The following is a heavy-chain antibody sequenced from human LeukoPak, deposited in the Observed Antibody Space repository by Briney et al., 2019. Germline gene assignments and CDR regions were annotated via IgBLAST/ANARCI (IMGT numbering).Heavy chain of an antibody. CDR3: ARLSGYSSSSIDY. Sequence: SETLSLTCTVSGGPISSSSYYWGWIRQPPGKGLEWIGSIYYSGSTYYNPSLKSRVTISVDTSKNQFSLKLSSVTAADTAVYYCARLSGYSSSSIDYWGQGTLVTVSS. CDR2: IYYSGST. J-gene: IGHJ4*02. CDR1: GGPISSSSYY. V-gene: IGHV4-39*01. D-gene: IGHD6-6*01.